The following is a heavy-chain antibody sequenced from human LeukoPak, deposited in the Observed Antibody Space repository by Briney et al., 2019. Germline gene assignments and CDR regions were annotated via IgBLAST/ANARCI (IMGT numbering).Heavy chain of an antibody. V-gene: IGHV3-21*01. CDR1: GFTFSSYS. D-gene: IGHD3-22*01. CDR2: ISSSSSYI. CDR3: ARDRARTSYYYDSSGYFGWIDP. J-gene: IGHJ5*02. Sequence: GGSLRLSCAASGFTFSSYSMNWVRQAPGKGLEWVSSISSSSSYIYYADSVKGRFTISRDNAKNSLYLQMNSLRAEDTAVYYCARDRARTSYYYDSSGYFGWIDPWGQGTLVTVSS.